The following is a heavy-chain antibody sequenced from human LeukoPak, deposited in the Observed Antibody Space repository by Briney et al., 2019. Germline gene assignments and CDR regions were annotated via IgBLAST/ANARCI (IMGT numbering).Heavy chain of an antibody. V-gene: IGHV3-21*01. D-gene: IGHD2-2*01. CDR3: TRDGKDCSSTSCSADY. J-gene: IGHJ4*02. CDR1: GFTFSTYT. Sequence: PGGSLRLSFAASGFTFSTYTMKWVRQAPGKGLGWGSFISVSSSYIYYAGSVKGRFTISRDNAKNSLYLQMNSLRVEDTAVHFCTRDGKDCSSTSCSADYWGQGTLVTVSS. CDR2: ISVSSSYI.